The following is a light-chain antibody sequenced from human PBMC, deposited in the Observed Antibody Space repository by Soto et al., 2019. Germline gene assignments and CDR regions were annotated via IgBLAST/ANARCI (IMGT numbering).Light chain of an antibody. CDR3: QQYNNWPPIT. CDR2: GAS. V-gene: IGKV3-15*01. CDR1: QSVGSN. Sequence: EVVLTQSPATLSVSPGAGATLSCRASQSVGSNLAWYQQKPRQTTRVLIYGASTRAIGIPARFSGSGFGTEFTLTISSLQSEDFAAYYCQQYNNWPPITFGQGTRLEIK. J-gene: IGKJ5*01.